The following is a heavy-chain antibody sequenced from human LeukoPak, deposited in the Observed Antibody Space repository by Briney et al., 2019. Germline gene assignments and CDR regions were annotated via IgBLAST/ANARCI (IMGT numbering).Heavy chain of an antibody. D-gene: IGHD1-26*01. J-gene: IGHJ6*02. V-gene: IGHV1-69*04. Sequence: RASVKVSYKASGGTFSSYAISWVRQAPGQGLEWMGRIIPILGIANYAQKFQGRVTITADKSASTAYMGLSSLRSEDTAVYYCARGYSGSYFPPTSYGMDVWGQGTTVTVSS. CDR1: GGTFSSYA. CDR2: IIPILGIA. CDR3: ARGYSGSYFPPTSYGMDV.